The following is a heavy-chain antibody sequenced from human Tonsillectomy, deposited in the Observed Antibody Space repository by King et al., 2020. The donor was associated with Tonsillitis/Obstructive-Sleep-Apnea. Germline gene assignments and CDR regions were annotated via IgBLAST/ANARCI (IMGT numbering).Heavy chain of an antibody. CDR3: AKAMVHGIIITIFDY. V-gene: IGHV3-23*04. CDR2: ISVGGVIT. D-gene: IGHD3-10*01. J-gene: IGHJ4*02. Sequence: VQLVESGGGLVQPGGSLRLSCAASGITFSSYAMSWVRQAPGKGLEWGSTISVGGVITYYANSVKGRFTISRDNSKNTRYLQMNSLRAEDTAVDYGAKAMVHGIIITIFDYWGQGTLVTVSS. CDR1: GITFSSYA.